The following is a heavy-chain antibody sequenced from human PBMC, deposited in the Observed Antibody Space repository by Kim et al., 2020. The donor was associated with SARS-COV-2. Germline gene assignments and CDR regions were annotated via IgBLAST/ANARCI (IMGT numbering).Heavy chain of an antibody. CDR1: GFTFSSHS. D-gene: IGHD2-15*01. V-gene: IGHV3-48*04. CDR3: ARGYCSGGSCYPAS. J-gene: IGHJ5*02. Sequence: GGSLRLSCAASGFTFSSHSMNWVRQAPGKGLEWVSYISSSSSTIYYADSVKGRFTISRDNAKNSLYLQMNSLRAADTAVYYCARGYCSGGSCYPASWGQGTLVTVSS. CDR2: ISSSSSTI.